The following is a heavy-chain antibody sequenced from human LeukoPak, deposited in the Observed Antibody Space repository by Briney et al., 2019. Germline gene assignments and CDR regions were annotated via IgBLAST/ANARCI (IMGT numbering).Heavy chain of an antibody. CDR3: VKFRGIQHYNYHMDV. J-gene: IGHJ6*03. V-gene: IGHV3-23*01. CDR2: LTGSGGNT. CDR1: GFTFRSFA. D-gene: IGHD3-10*01. Sequence: PGGSLRLSCAASGFTFRSFAMSWVRQAPGKGLEWVSGLTGSGGNTYYADSVKGRFTISRDNSKNTLYLQMNSLRAEDAAVYYCVKFRGIQHYNYHMDVWGKGTTVTVSS.